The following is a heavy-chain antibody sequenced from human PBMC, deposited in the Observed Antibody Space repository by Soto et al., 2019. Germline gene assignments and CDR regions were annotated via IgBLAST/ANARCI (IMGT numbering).Heavy chain of an antibody. D-gene: IGHD3-10*01. CDR3: VKNSGWFNS. J-gene: IGHJ5*01. Sequence: GSLRLSCAASGFTFSSYAMNWVRQAPGKGLEWVSVISGSSGSTYYADSVRGRFSISRDNSKNMVYLQMDSLRVDDTAIYYCVKNSGWFNSWGQGSLVTVSS. V-gene: IGHV3-23*01. CDR1: GFTFSSYA. CDR2: ISGSSGST.